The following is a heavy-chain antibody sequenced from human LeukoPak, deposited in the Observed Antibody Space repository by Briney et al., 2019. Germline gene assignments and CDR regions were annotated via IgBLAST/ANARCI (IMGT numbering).Heavy chain of an antibody. V-gene: IGHV1-18*01. Sequence: GASVKVSCKASGYTFTSYGISWVRQAPGQGLEWMGWISAYNGNTNYAQKLQGRVTMTTDTSTSTAYMELRSLRSDDTAVYYCARDARAVAGLNWFDPWGQGTLVTVSS. CDR3: ARDARAVAGLNWFDP. CDR2: ISAYNGNT. D-gene: IGHD6-19*01. J-gene: IGHJ5*02. CDR1: GYTFTSYG.